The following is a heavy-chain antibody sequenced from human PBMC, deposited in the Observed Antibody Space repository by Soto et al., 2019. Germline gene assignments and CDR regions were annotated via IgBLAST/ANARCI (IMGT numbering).Heavy chain of an antibody. V-gene: IGHV4-39*01. CDR2: IYYSGST. Sequence: KTSETLSLTCTVSGGSISSSSYYWGWIRQPPGKGLEWIGSIYYSGSTYYNPSLKSRVTISVDTSKNQFSLKLSSVTAADTAVYYCARRQAAAGGFDYWGQGTLVTVSS. CDR1: GGSISSSSYY. CDR3: ARRQAAAGGFDY. D-gene: IGHD6-13*01. J-gene: IGHJ4*02.